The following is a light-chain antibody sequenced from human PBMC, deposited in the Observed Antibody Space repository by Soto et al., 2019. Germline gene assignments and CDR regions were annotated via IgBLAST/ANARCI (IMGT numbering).Light chain of an antibody. Sequence: QSVLSHPASVSWSPGQSITISCTGTSSDVGSYNLVSWYQQHPGKAPKLMIYEGSKRPSGVSNRSSGSKSGNTASLTISGLQAEDEADYYCCSYAGSSTFFYVLGTGTKVTVL. CDR1: SSDVGSYNL. J-gene: IGLJ1*01. V-gene: IGLV2-23*03. CDR2: EGS. CDR3: CSYAGSSTFFYV.